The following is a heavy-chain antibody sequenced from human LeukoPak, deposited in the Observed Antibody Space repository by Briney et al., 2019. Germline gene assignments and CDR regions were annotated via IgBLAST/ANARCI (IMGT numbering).Heavy chain of an antibody. D-gene: IGHD1-26*01. J-gene: IGHJ2*01. CDR2: IIPIFGTA. CDR1: GGTFSSYA. V-gene: IGHV1-69*05. Sequence: GASVKVSCKASGGTFSSYAISWVRQAPGQGLEWMGGIIPIFGTANYAQKCQGRVTMTRDTSISTGYMELSRLRSDDTAVYYCARGVGPRYFDLWGRGTLVTVSS. CDR3: ARGVGPRYFDL.